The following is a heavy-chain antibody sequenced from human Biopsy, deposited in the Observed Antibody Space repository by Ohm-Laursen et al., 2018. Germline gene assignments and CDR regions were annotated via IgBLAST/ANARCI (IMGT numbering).Heavy chain of an antibody. Sequence: SQTLSLTCCVSGASVKTPGYFWAWIRQRPGKGLEWIEYISYNERTHYNPSLTSRLAISFDTSNNRISLQLRSVSVADTAVYYCVREPKTGTAEAWYFDLWGRGSPVTVPS. D-gene: IGHD3-9*01. CDR3: VREPKTGTAEAWYFDL. CDR1: GASVKTPGYF. CDR2: ISYNERT. J-gene: IGHJ2*01. V-gene: IGHV4-31*03.